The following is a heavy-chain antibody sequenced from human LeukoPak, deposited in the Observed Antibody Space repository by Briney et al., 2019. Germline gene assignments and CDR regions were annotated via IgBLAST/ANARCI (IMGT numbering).Heavy chain of an antibody. CDR1: GYTFTSYD. D-gene: IGHD3-3*01. CDR2: ISAYNGNT. Sequence: ASVKVSCKASGYTFTSYDITWERQAPGQGLEWMGWISAYNGNTKYAQMLQGRVTMTTDTSTSTAYMELRSLRSDDTAVYYCAVADYDFWSGAFDPWGQGTLVTVSS. J-gene: IGHJ5*02. V-gene: IGHV1-18*01. CDR3: AVADYDFWSGAFDP.